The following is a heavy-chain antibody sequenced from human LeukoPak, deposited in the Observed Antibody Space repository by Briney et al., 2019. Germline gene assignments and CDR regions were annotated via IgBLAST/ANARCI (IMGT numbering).Heavy chain of an antibody. D-gene: IGHD4-17*01. CDR2: ISYDRNNK. CDR3: VRGDGDLFDY. CDR1: GFTFSNYD. Sequence: GGSLRLSCVASGFTFSNYDMNWARQAPGKGLEWVAVISYDRNNKYYADSVKGRFTISRDSSKNTLYLQMSSLRAEDSAVYYCVRGDGDLFDYWGQGTLVSVSS. J-gene: IGHJ4*02. V-gene: IGHV3-30*04.